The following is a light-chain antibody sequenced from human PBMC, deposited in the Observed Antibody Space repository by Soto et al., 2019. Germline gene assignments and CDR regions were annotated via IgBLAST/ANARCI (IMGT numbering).Light chain of an antibody. J-gene: IGKJ5*01. Sequence: EVVMTQSPATLSVSPGERATLSCRSSQFIGTKLAWYQQKVGQAPRLLIYDASTRATGCPGRFSGSGSGTDFTLTISRLEPEDFAVYYCQQHGSSPITFGQGTRLEIK. CDR2: DAS. CDR3: QQHGSSPIT. V-gene: IGKV3-20*01. CDR1: QFIGTK.